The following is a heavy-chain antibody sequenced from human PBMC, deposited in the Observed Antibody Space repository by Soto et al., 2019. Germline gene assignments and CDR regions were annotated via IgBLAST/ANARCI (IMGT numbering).Heavy chain of an antibody. CDR1: GYTFTSYG. J-gene: IGHJ6*02. CDR2: ISAYNGNT. CDR3: ARDEESSGYSGYDYYYYGTDV. D-gene: IGHD5-12*01. V-gene: IGHV1-18*01. Sequence: ASVKVSCKASGYTFTSYGISWVRQAPGQGLEWMGWISAYNGNTNYAQKLQSRVTMTTDTSTSTAYMELRSLRSDDTAVYYCARDEESSGYSGYDYYYYGTDVWGQGTTVTVSS.